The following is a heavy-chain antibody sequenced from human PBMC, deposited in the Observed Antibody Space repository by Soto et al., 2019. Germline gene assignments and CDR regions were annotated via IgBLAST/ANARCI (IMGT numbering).Heavy chain of an antibody. D-gene: IGHD2-21*02. CDR3: ARESGDWPLNWFDP. V-gene: IGHV3-74*01. CDR2: ITSDGKSK. CDR1: GFNFINHW. Sequence: GGSLRLSCAASGFNFINHWMHWVRQRPAEGLVWVSRITSDGKSKAYAESVKGRFAISRDNAKNTLYLQMNGLTAEDTAVYYCARESGDWPLNWFDPWGQGTLVTVSS. J-gene: IGHJ5*02.